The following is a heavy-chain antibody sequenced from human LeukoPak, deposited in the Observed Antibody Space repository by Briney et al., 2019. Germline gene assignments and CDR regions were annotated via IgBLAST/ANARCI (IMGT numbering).Heavy chain of an antibody. CDR2: IYSGGST. D-gene: IGHD6-13*01. V-gene: IGHV3-53*01. J-gene: IGHJ4*02. Sequence: PGGSLRLSCAASGFTVSSNYMSWVRQAPGKGLEGVSVIYSGGSTYYADSVKGRFTISRDNSKNTLYLQMNSLRAEDTAVYYCAVERYSSTLGKEDYWGQGTLVTVSS. CDR3: AVERYSSTLGKEDY. CDR1: GFTVSSNY.